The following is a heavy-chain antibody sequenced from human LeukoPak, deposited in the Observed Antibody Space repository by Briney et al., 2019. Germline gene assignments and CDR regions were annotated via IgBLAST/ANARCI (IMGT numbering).Heavy chain of an antibody. CDR1: GFTFSDYH. Sequence: GGSLRLSCAASGFTFSDYHMSWIRQAPGKGLEWVSAISGSGGSTYYADSVKGRFTISRDNSKNTLYLQMNSLRAEDTAVYYCAKSDSSSWHGIDYWGQGTLVTVSS. J-gene: IGHJ4*02. D-gene: IGHD6-13*01. V-gene: IGHV3-23*01. CDR3: AKSDSSSWHGIDY. CDR2: ISGSGGST.